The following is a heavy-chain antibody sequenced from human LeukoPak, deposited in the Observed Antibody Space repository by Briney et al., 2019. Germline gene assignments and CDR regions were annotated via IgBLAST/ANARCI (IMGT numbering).Heavy chain of an antibody. CDR2: IKQDGSEK. D-gene: IGHD7-27*01. V-gene: IGHV3-7*01. J-gene: IGHJ4*02. CDR3: ARALGSGDFDY. CDR1: GFIFSNYW. Sequence: GGSLRLSCAASGFIFSNYWMSWVRQAPGQGLEWVANIKQDGSEKYYVDSVKGRFTISRDNAKNSLYLQMNSLRAEDTAVYYCARALGSGDFDYWGQGTLVTVSS.